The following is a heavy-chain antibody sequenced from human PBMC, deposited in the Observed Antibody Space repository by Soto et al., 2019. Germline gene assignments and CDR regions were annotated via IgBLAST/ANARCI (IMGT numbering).Heavy chain of an antibody. Sequence: GPGPRLSSETLSLTCTVSGGSISSGGYYWSWIRQHPGKGLAWIGYIYYSGSTYYDPSVKGRVTISVGTSKNQFSLKLRSVTAADTAVYYCARDGIFRYGLDVWGQGTTVTVSS. J-gene: IGHJ6*02. CDR1: GGSISSGGYY. V-gene: IGHV4-31*03. CDR2: IYYSGST. D-gene: IGHD2-15*01. CDR3: ARDGIFRYGLDV.